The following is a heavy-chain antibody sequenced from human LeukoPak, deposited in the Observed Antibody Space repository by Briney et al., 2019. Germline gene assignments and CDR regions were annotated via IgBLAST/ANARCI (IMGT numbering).Heavy chain of an antibody. CDR2: IKQDGSEK. CDR1: GFTFSSYW. CDR3: ARNSKLRYFDWFDY. Sequence: PGGSLRLSCAASGFTFSSYWMSWVRQAPGKELEWVANIKQDGSEKYYVDSVKGRFTISRDNAKNSLYLQMNSLRAEDTAVYYCARNSKLRYFDWFDYWGQGTLVTVSS. J-gene: IGHJ4*02. V-gene: IGHV3-7*01. D-gene: IGHD3-9*01.